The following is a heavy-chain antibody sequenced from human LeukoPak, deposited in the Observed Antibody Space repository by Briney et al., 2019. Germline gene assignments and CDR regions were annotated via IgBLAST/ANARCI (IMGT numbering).Heavy chain of an antibody. CDR3: ARGKTYYYGSGSKHYYYYYYMDV. J-gene: IGHJ6*03. D-gene: IGHD3-10*01. Sequence: SETLSLTCAVYGGSFSGYYWSWIRQPPGKGLEWIGEINHSGSTNYNPSLKSRVTISVDTSKNQFSLKLSSVTAADTVVYYCARGKTYYYGSGSKHYYYYYYMDVWGKGTTVTVSS. V-gene: IGHV4-34*01. CDR2: INHSGST. CDR1: GGSFSGYY.